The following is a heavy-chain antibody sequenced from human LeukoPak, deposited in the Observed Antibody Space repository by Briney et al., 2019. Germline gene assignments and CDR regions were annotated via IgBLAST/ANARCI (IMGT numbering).Heavy chain of an antibody. V-gene: IGHV3-23*01. CDR3: AKANDFWSGYSNY. CDR1: GFNVSSNY. J-gene: IGHJ4*02. CDR2: IVGSGGST. Sequence: PGGSLRLSCAASGFNVSSNYMSWVRQAPGKGLEWVSTIVGSGGSTYNADSVKGRFTISRDNSKSTLYLQMNSLRAGDTAVYYCAKANDFWSGYSNYWGQGTLVTVSS. D-gene: IGHD3-3*01.